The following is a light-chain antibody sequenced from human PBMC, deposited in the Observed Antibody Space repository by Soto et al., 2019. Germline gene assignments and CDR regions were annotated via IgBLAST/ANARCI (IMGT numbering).Light chain of an antibody. V-gene: IGLV2-14*01. J-gene: IGLJ3*02. CDR2: EVS. CDR1: SSDVGGYKF. Sequence: QSVLTQPASVSGSPGQSITISCTGTSSDVGGYKFVSWYQQHPGRAPKLIIYEVSNRPSGVSYRFSGSKSGNTASLTISGPQAEDEADYYCSSYTSSVTLVFGGGTKLTVL. CDR3: SSYTSSVTLV.